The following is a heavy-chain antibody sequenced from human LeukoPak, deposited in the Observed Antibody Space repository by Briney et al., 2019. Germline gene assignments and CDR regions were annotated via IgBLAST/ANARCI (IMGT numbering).Heavy chain of an antibody. CDR1: GDIFNSYS. CDR2: IIPIFGST. J-gene: IGHJ3*02. V-gene: IGHV1-69*05. Sequence: ASVKVSCNASGDIFNSYSVSWVRQAPGQGLEWMGGIIPIFGSTNYAQKFQGRVTITTDQSTRTAYMELNSLSSDDTAVYYCASSAVGATTGHDAFDIWGQGTMVTVSS. CDR3: ASSAVGATTGHDAFDI. D-gene: IGHD1-26*01.